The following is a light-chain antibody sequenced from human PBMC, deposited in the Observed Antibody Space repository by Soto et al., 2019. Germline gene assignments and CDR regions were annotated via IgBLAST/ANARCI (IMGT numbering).Light chain of an antibody. Sequence: EIVLTQSPATLSLSPGERATLSCRASQSISIHLAWYQQKPGQAPRLLIYDASNRATGIAARFSGSGSGIDFTLTISSLEPEDFAVYYCQQRSNWPRLYTFGQGTKLESK. V-gene: IGKV3-11*01. J-gene: IGKJ2*01. CDR2: DAS. CDR1: QSISIH. CDR3: QQRSNWPRLYT.